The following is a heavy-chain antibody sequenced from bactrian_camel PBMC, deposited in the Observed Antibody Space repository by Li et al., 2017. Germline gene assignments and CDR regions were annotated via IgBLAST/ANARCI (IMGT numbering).Heavy chain of an antibody. Sequence: VQLVESGGGLVQPGRSLRLSCAFSGYSFSNYVMTWVRQAPAKGLEWVSTINTRFITDYPNSVKGRFTISRDNAKNTLYLQLNSLTTDDTGMYFRLIGFDYWGRGTQVTVS. CDR1: GYSFSNYV. D-gene: IGHD1*01. CDR2: INTRFIT. V-gene: IGHV3S40*01. J-gene: IGHJ4*01. CDR3: LIGFDY.